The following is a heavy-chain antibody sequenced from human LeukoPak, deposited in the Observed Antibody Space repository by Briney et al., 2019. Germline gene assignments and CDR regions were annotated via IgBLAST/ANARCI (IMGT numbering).Heavy chain of an antibody. J-gene: IGHJ4*02. D-gene: IGHD5-18*01. V-gene: IGHV4-59*01. Sequence: PSETLSLTCTVSGGSISNYYWNWLRQPPGKGLEWIGYIYRSGSTTYNPSLKSRVTISVNTSKSQFSLSLRSVTAADTAVYYCVREASTGGYSYGYEYYDYWGQGTLVTVSS. CDR2: IYRSGST. CDR3: VREASTGGYSYGYEYYDY. CDR1: GGSISNYY.